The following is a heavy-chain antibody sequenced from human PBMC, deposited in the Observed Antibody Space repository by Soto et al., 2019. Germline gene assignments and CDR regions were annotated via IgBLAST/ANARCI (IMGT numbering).Heavy chain of an antibody. V-gene: IGHV3-49*03. CDR3: TRASRRYSSGWYDY. D-gene: IGHD6-19*01. Sequence: PGGSLRLSCTASGFTFGDYAVSWFRQAPGKGLEWVGFIRSKAYGGTTEYAASVKGRFTISRDDSKSIAYLQMNSLKTEDTAVYYCTRASRRYSSGWYDYWGQGTLVTVSS. CDR2: IRSKAYGGTT. CDR1: GFTFGDYA. J-gene: IGHJ4*02.